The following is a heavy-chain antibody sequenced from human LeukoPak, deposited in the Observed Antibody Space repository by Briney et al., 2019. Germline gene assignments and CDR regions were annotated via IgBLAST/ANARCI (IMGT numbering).Heavy chain of an antibody. CDR1: GFTVSSNY. CDR2: IYSGGST. CDR3: ARENLAYCGGDCYSAYFDY. D-gene: IGHD2-21*02. J-gene: IGHJ4*02. V-gene: IGHV3-53*04. Sequence: GGSLRLSCAASGFTVSSNYMSWVRQAPGKGLEWVSVIYSGGSTYYADSVNGRFTISRHNSKNTLYLQMNSLRAEDTAVYYCARENLAYCGGDCYSAYFDYWGQGTLVTASS.